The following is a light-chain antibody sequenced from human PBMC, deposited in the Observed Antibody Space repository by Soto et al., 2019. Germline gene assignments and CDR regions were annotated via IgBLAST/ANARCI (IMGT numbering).Light chain of an antibody. Sequence: ALQMTQSPSSLSASVGDRVTLTCRASQGIRNDLGWYQQKPGKAPKVLIYAASTLQSGVPSRFSGSGFGTDFTLTISSLQPDDFATYYCLQDYSYPLTFGGGTKVEI. CDR1: QGIRND. CDR3: LQDYSYPLT. V-gene: IGKV1-6*01. CDR2: AAS. J-gene: IGKJ4*01.